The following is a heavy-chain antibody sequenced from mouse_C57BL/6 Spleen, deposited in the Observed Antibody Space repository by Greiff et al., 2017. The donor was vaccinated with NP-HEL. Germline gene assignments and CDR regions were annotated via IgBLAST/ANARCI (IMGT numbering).Heavy chain of an antibody. CDR1: GFTFSDYY. J-gene: IGHJ4*01. Sequence: DVKLVESEGGLVQPGSSMKLSCTASGFTFSDYYMAWVRQVPEKGLEWVANINYDGSSTYYLDSLKSRFIISRDNAKNILYLQMSSLKSEDTATYYCARVNYEAMDYWGQGTSVTVSS. CDR2: INYDGSST. CDR3: ARVNYEAMDY. V-gene: IGHV5-16*01. D-gene: IGHD2-4*01.